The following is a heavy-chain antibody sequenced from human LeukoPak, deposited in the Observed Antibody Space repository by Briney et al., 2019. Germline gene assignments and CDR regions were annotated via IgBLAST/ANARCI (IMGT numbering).Heavy chain of an antibody. Sequence: PSQTLSLTCTVSGGSISSGGYYWSWIRQHPGKGLEWIGYIYYSGSTYYNPSLKSRVTISVDTSKNQFSLKLSSVTAADTAMYYCARITIFGVAPDYWGQGTLVTVSS. D-gene: IGHD3-3*01. CDR3: ARITIFGVAPDY. V-gene: IGHV4-31*03. J-gene: IGHJ4*02. CDR1: GGSISSGGYY. CDR2: IYYSGST.